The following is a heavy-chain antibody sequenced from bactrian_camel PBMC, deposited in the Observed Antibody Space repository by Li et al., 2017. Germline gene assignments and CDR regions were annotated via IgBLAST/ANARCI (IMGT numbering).Heavy chain of an antibody. Sequence: HVQLVESGGGLVQPGGSLRLSCAASGFTFSSTWMHWVRQAPGKWLEWVSYIDPGDDRTYYIDSVKGLFTTSRDVAKDLLYLQMDTLKPEDTAMYYCAAALFSGGHYSASYKYWGQGTQVTVS. J-gene: IGHJ4*01. CDR2: IDPGDDRT. V-gene: IGHV3S1*01. CDR1: GFTFSSTW. CDR3: AAALFSGGHYSASYKY. D-gene: IGHD2*01.